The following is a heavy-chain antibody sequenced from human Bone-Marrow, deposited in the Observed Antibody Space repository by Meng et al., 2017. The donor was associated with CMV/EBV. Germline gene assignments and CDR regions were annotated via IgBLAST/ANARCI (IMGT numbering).Heavy chain of an antibody. CDR1: GFTFSSDS. CDR3: ASTKGCWSGLEEYFDY. Sequence: GESLKISGAASGFTFSSDSMNWVRQAPGKGLEWVSYIRRRRSTIYYADCVKGRYTISRDNAKNSLYVQMNSLIAEDTTGYYCASTKGCWSGLEEYFDYWGQGTLVTVSS. D-gene: IGHD3-3*01. V-gene: IGHV3-48*04. J-gene: IGHJ4*02. CDR2: IRRRRSTI.